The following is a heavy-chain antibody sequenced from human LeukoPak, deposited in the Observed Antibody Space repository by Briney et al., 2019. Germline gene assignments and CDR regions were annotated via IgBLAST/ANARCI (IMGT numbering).Heavy chain of an antibody. CDR1: GGTFSSYA. V-gene: IGHV1-69*01. CDR3: ARHQLLSYYDSSGYPVPYYYYGMDV. D-gene: IGHD3-22*01. J-gene: IGHJ6*02. Sequence: ASVKVSCKASGGTFSSYAISWVRQAPGQGLEWMGGIIPIFGTANYAQKFQGRVTITADESTSTAYMELSGLRSEDTAVYYCARHQLLSYYDSSGYPVPYYYYGMDVWGQGTTVTVSS. CDR2: IIPIFGTA.